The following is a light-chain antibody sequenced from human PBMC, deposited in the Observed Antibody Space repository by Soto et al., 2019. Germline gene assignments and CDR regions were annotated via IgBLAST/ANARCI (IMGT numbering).Light chain of an antibody. CDR1: QSVISY. Sequence: EIVLTQSPATLSLSPGERATLSCRASQSVISYLAWYQQKPVQAPRLLIYDASNRATGTPARFSGSGSGTDFTLTISSLETEDFAVYYCQQRSNWPPYTFGQGTKLEIK. CDR2: DAS. CDR3: QQRSNWPPYT. J-gene: IGKJ2*01. V-gene: IGKV3-11*01.